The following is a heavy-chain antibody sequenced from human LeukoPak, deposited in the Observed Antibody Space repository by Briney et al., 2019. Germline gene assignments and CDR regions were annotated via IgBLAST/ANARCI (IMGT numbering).Heavy chain of an antibody. CDR1: GYTFTGYY. V-gene: IGHV1-2*06. CDR2: INPNSGGT. CDR3: ASPYSIHQKDGMDV. Sequence: ASVKVSCKASGYTFTGYYMHWVRQAPGQGLEWMGRINPNSGGTNYAQKFQGRVTMTRDTSISTAYMELSRLRSDDTAVYYCASPYSIHQKDGMDVWGQGTTVTVSS. J-gene: IGHJ6*02. D-gene: IGHD6-13*01.